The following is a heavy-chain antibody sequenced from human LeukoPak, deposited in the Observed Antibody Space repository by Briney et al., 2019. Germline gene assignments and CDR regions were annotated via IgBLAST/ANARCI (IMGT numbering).Heavy chain of an antibody. Sequence: ASVKVSCKASGYTFTTYGISWVRQAPGQGLEWMGWITTHNGNTYYAQKLQGRVTMTTDTSTTTAYMELRSLRSDDTAIYYCARAVYCSSTSCYTYWFDPWGQGTLVTVSS. V-gene: IGHV1-18*01. CDR3: ARAVYCSSTSCYTYWFDP. D-gene: IGHD2-2*02. CDR2: ITTHNGNT. J-gene: IGHJ5*02. CDR1: GYTFTTYG.